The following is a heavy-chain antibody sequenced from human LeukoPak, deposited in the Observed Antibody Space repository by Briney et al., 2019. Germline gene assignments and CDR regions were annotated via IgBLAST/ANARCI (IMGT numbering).Heavy chain of an antibody. Sequence: PSETLSLTCTFSGDSVTTHSSTWTPQPPAKALHSTAYIHYTGSSNYNPSLKSRVTISVDTSKNQFSLNLSSVTAADTAVYYCARLMVGVTIAYFDYWGQGTLVTVSS. CDR2: IHYTGSS. CDR3: ARLMVGVTIAYFDY. CDR1: GDSVTTHS. V-gene: IGHV4-59*02. J-gene: IGHJ4*02. D-gene: IGHD1-26*01.